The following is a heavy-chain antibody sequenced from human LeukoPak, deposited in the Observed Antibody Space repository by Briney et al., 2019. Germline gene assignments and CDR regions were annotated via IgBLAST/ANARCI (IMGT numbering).Heavy chain of an antibody. CDR2: ISGSGGST. CDR1: GFTFSSYA. D-gene: IGHD1-26*01. J-gene: IGHJ4*02. CDR3: AKVWKYSGSSNYFDY. V-gene: IGHV3-23*01. Sequence: GGSLRLSCAASGFTFSSYAMSWVRQAPGKGLEWVSAISGSGGSTYYADSVKGRFTISRDNSKNTLYLQMNSLRAEDTAVYYCAKVWKYSGSSNYFDYWGQGTLVTVSS.